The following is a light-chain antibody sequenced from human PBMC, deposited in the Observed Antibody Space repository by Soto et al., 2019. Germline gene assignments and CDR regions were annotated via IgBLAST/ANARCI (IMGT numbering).Light chain of an antibody. CDR1: QSVSTS. V-gene: IGKV3-11*01. CDR2: SGS. J-gene: IGKJ1*01. CDR3: QQRYSWLRT. Sequence: IVVTQSPATLSLSPCERASLSCSASQSVSTSVAWYQHKPGQPPRLVIYSGSKGAAGLPARCSGSGSGTDFPPTISGLEVDDVVIYYCQQRYSWLRTFGQGTKVDIK.